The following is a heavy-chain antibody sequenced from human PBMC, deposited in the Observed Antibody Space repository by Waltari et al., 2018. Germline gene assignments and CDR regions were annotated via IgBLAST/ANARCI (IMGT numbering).Heavy chain of an antibody. Sequence: EVRLVESGGGSVQTGGSLRLSCATSGFTSGDHWMHWVRQAPGKGLVWVSRIKSDGSVTDYADSVKGRFTISRDSARNTVFLQMNSLRVEDTAVYYCVRERNWNFAFDFWGQGTRVTVSS. CDR3: VRERNWNFAFDF. CDR1: GFTSGDHW. V-gene: IGHV3-74*01. J-gene: IGHJ4*02. D-gene: IGHD1-7*01. CDR2: IKSDGSVT.